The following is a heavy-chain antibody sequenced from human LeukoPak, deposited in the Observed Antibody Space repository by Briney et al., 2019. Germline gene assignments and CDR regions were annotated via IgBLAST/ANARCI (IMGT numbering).Heavy chain of an antibody. J-gene: IGHJ4*02. CDR2: INPNSGGT. CDR1: GYTLTDYY. CDR3: ARVGYYESSGYYEY. Sequence: ASVEVSCKASGYTLTDYYMHWVRQAPGQGLEWMGRINPNSGGTNYALKFQGRVTMTRDTSISTVYMELSRLRSDDTAVYYCARVGYYESSGYYEYWGQGTLVTVSS. D-gene: IGHD3-22*01. V-gene: IGHV1-2*06.